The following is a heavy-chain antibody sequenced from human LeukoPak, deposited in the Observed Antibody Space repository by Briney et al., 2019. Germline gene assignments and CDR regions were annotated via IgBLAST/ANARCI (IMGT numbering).Heavy chain of an antibody. CDR3: AKDTFGPYDSSGYSYYGMDV. CDR2: IDSNSASI. Sequence: ETLSLTCTVSGGSISSSSYYWGWIRQPPGKGLEWVSSIDSNSASIYYADSVKGRFTISRDNAKNSLYLQMNSLRAEDTALYYCAKDTFGPYDSSGYSYYGMDVWGQGTTVTVSS. CDR1: GGSISSSS. J-gene: IGHJ6*02. D-gene: IGHD3-22*01. V-gene: IGHV3-21*04.